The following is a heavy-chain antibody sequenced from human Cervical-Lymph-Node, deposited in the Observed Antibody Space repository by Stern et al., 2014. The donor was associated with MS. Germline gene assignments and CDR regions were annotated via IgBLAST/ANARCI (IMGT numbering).Heavy chain of an antibody. V-gene: IGHV1-69*01. J-gene: IGHJ4*02. Sequence: VQLEESGAEVRKPGSSVKVSCKASGGTFSRYGISWVRQAPGQGLEWMVVIIPVVGTADYAEQFQGRVTITADGSTSTAYMELSSLTSADTAVYYCARGPYNRDFFEYWGQGTLVTVSS. CDR1: GGTFSRYG. CDR3: ARGPYNRDFFEY. CDR2: IIPVVGTA. D-gene: IGHD1-1*01.